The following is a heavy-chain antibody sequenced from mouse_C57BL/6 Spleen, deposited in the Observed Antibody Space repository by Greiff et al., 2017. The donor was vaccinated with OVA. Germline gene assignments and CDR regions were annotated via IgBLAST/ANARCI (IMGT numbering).Heavy chain of an antibody. CDR3: ARDADYDGSYWYFDV. D-gene: IGHD2-4*01. CDR2: SRNKANDYTT. J-gene: IGHJ1*03. Sequence: EVMLVESGGGLVQSGRSLRLSCATSGFTFSDFYMAWVRQAPGKGLEWIAASRNKANDYTTEYSASVKGRFIVSRDTSQSILYLQMNALRAEDTAIYYCARDADYDGSYWYFDVWGTGTTVTVSS. CDR1: GFTFSDFY. V-gene: IGHV7-1*01.